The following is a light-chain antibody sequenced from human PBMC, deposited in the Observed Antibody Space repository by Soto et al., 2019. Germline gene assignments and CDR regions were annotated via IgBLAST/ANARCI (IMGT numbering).Light chain of an antibody. CDR2: DAC. CDR1: QSIDRW. V-gene: IGKV1-5*01. J-gene: IGKJ1*01. CDR3: QQYESFSWT. Sequence: DIQMTQSPSTLPASVGDRVTITCRASQSIDRWLAWYQQRPGKAPKLLIYDACSLESGVPQRFSGSGSGTEFTLTISSLQTDDFATYYCQQYESFSWTFGQGTKVDI.